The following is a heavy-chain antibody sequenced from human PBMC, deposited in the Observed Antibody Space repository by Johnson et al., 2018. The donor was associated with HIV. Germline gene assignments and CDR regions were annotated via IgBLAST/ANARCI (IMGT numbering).Heavy chain of an antibody. Sequence: QVQLVESGGGVVPPGGSLRLSCAASGITFSSYAMQWVRQAPGKVLEWVAFIRKDGSYTNHGDAVKGRLTISRDNSKNTLYLQMNSLRTEDTAVYYCATWGVGEDDAFDIGGQGTMGTVSS. CDR1: GITFSSYA. D-gene: IGHD3-10*01. V-gene: IGHV3-30*02. CDR2: IRKDGSYT. CDR3: ATWGVGEDDAFDI. J-gene: IGHJ3*02.